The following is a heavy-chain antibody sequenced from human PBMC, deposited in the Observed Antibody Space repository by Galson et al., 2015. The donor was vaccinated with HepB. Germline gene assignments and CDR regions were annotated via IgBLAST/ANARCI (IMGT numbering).Heavy chain of an antibody. J-gene: IGHJ4*02. Sequence: SLRPSCAASGFTFSTYSMNWVRQAPGKGLEWVSSISSGSNYIYQADSVKGRFTISRDNAKNSLYLQMNSLRAEDTAVYYCARDRESFYYDSSGYYLFDYWGQGTLVTVSS. D-gene: IGHD3-22*01. CDR3: ARDRESFYYDSSGYYLFDY. CDR1: GFTFSTYS. CDR2: ISSGSNYI. V-gene: IGHV3-21*01.